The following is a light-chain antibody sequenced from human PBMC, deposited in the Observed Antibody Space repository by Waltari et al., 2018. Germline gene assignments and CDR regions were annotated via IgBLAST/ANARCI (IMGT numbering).Light chain of an antibody. CDR3: QVWDRESDV. CDR2: DDS. J-gene: IGLJ1*01. V-gene: IGLV3-21*04. Sequence: SYVLTQPPSVSVAPGETARTTCGGSSVGSESVHWYQQKPGQAPVLVIYDDSVRPSGIPERFSASSSGDTATLSISRVEAGDEADYYCQVWDRESDVFGTGTRVTVL. CDR1: SVGSES.